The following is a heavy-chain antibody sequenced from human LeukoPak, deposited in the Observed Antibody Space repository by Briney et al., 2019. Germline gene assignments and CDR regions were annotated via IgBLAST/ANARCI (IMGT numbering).Heavy chain of an antibody. D-gene: IGHD3-3*01. Sequence: SETLSLTCTVSGGSISSSSYYWGWIRQPPWKGLEWIGSIYYSGSTYYNPSLKSRVTISVDTSKNQFSLKLSSVTAADTAVYYCARPVYDFWSGYYDGDDYWGQGTLVTVSS. CDR3: ARPVYDFWSGYYDGDDY. V-gene: IGHV4-39*01. J-gene: IGHJ4*02. CDR1: GGSISSSSYY. CDR2: IYYSGST.